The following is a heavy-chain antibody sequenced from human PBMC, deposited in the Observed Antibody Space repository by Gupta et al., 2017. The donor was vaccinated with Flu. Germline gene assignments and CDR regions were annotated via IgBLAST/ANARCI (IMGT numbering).Heavy chain of an antibody. CDR3: ARGPPSTQRLVNWFDP. CDR1: GFTFSSYW. J-gene: IGHJ5*02. V-gene: IGHV3-7*01. Sequence: EVQLVESGGGLVQPGGSLRLSCAASGFTFSSYWMSWVRQAPGKGLEWVANIKQDGSEKYYVDSVKGRFTISRDNAKNSLYLQMNSLRAEDTAVYYCARGPPSTQRLVNWFDPWGQGTLVTVSS. D-gene: IGHD2/OR15-2a*01. CDR2: IKQDGSEK.